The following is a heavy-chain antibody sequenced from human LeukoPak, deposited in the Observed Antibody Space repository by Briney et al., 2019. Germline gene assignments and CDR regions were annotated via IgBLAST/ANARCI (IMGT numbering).Heavy chain of an antibody. CDR3: ARGGENPPPED. V-gene: IGHV4-59*01. D-gene: IGHD2/OR15-2a*01. CDR2: GFHTGRT. CDR1: GASITSYF. J-gene: IGHJ4*02. Sequence: SETLSLTCTVSGASITSYFWSWIRQPPGKGLEWIGYGFHTGRTNHSPSLRSRVTISVDTSKNQFSLRLSSVTAADTAVYYCARGGENPPPEDWSQGTLVTVSS.